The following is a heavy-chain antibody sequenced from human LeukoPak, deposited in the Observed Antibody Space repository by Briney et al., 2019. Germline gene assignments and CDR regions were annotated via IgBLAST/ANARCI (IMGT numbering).Heavy chain of an antibody. CDR1: GYTFTDYY. J-gene: IGHJ4*02. D-gene: IGHD6-13*01. CDR2: INPDSGGT. CDR3: ARDRLAAAGTGG. Sequence: GASVKVSCKASGYTFTDYYIHWVRQAPGQGLEWMGWINPDSGGTKYAQKFQGRVTMTRDTSISTAYMVLSTLRSDDTAVYYCARDRLAAAGTGGWGQGTLVTVSS. V-gene: IGHV1-2*02.